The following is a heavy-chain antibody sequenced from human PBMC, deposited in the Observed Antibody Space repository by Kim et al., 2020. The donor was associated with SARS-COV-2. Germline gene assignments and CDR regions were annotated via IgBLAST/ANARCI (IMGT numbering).Heavy chain of an antibody. D-gene: IGHD6-13*01. J-gene: IGHJ2*01. CDR3: ARHALEHIAAAGKKDREESYWYFDL. CDR2: IDPSDSYT. V-gene: IGHV5-10-1*01. CDR1: GYSFTSYW. Sequence: GESLKISCKGSGYSFTSYWISWVRQMPGKGLEWMGRIDPSDSYTNYSPSFQGHVTISADKSISTAYLQWSSLKASDTAMYYCARHALEHIAAAGKKDREESYWYFDLWGRGTLVTVSS.